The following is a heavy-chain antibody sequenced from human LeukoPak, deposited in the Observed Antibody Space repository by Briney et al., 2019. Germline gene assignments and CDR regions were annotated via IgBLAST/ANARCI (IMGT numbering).Heavy chain of an antibody. V-gene: IGHV1-18*01. CDR2: ISAYNGNT. Sequence: ASVKVSCKASGYTFTSYGISWVRQAPGQGLEWMGWISAYNGNTNYAQKLQGRVTMTTDTSTSTAYMELRSLRSDDTAVYYCARTIGYCTNGVYHDAFDIWGQGTMVTVSS. D-gene: IGHD2-8*01. J-gene: IGHJ3*02. CDR3: ARTIGYCTNGVYHDAFDI. CDR1: GYTFTSYG.